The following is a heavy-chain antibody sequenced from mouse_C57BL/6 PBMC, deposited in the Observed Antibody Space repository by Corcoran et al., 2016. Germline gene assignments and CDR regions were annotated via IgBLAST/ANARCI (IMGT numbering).Heavy chain of an antibody. CDR1: GYTFTTYG. J-gene: IGHJ1*03. V-gene: IGHV9-3*01. CDR3: ARRITTVVATPHWYFDF. Sequence: QIQLVQSGPELKKPGETVKISCKASGYTFTTYGMSWVKQAPGKGLKWMGWINTYSGVPTYADDFKGRFAFSLETSASTAYLQINNLKNEDTSTYFCARRITTVVATPHWYFDFWGTGTTVTVSS. CDR2: INTYSGVP. D-gene: IGHD1-1*01.